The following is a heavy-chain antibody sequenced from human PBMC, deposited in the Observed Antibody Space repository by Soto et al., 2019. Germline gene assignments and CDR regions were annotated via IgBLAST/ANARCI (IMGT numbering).Heavy chain of an antibody. Sequence: ASVKVSCKASGYTFTGYYMHWVRRAPGQGLEWMGWINPNSGGTNYAQKFQGGVTMTRDTSISTAYMELSRLRSDDTAVYYCARDGVVAYGMDVWGQGSTVTVSS. J-gene: IGHJ6*02. D-gene: IGHD2-2*01. V-gene: IGHV1-2*02. CDR3: ARDGVVAYGMDV. CDR2: INPNSGGT. CDR1: GYTFTGYY.